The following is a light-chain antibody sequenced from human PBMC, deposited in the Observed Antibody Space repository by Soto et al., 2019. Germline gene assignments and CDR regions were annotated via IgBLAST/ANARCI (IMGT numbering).Light chain of an antibody. Sequence: DIVLTQSPGTLSLSPGERATLSCRASQIISSTYLGWYQQKPGQAPRLLIYGASSRATGIPDRFSGSGSGTDFTLTISSLQSEDFAVYYCHQYNNWPPYTFGQGTKLEIK. CDR2: GAS. CDR3: HQYNNWPPYT. V-gene: IGKV3-20*01. J-gene: IGKJ2*01. CDR1: QIISSTY.